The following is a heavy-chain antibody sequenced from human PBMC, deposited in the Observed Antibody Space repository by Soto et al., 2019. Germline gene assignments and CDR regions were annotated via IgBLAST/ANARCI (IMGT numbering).Heavy chain of an antibody. V-gene: IGHV3-33*01. CDR3: ARDGIRYGSGSYYPWFDP. Sequence: GGSLRLSCAASGFTFSSYGMHWVRQAPGKGLEWVAVIWYDGSNKYYADSVKGRFTISRDNSKNTLYLQMNSLRAEDTAVYYCARDGIRYGSGSYYPWFDPWGQGTLVTVSS. CDR1: GFTFSSYG. J-gene: IGHJ5*02. D-gene: IGHD3-10*01. CDR2: IWYDGSNK.